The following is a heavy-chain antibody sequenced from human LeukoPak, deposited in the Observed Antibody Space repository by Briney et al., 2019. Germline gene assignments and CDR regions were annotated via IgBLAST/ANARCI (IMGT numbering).Heavy chain of an antibody. Sequence: PGGSLRLSCAASGFTFSNAWMSWVRQASGKGLEGVGRIKSKTDGGTTDYAAPVKGRFTISRDDSKNTLYLQMNSLKTEDTAVYYCTTDPAMTAFFDYWGQGTLVTVSS. CDR3: TTDPAMTAFFDY. CDR1: GFTFSNAW. CDR2: IKSKTDGGTT. D-gene: IGHD2-2*01. V-gene: IGHV3-15*01. J-gene: IGHJ4*02.